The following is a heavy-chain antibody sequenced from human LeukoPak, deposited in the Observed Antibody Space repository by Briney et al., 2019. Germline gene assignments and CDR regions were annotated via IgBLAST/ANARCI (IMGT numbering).Heavy chain of an antibody. D-gene: IGHD1-26*01. CDR1: GFTFSSYG. CDR3: AKDYGLMGELPTRYYYYGMDV. Sequence: GWSLRLSCAASGFTFSSYGMHWVRQAPGKGLEGVAVISYDGSNKYYADSVKGRFTISRDNSKNTLYLQMNSLRAEDTAVYYCAKDYGLMGELPTRYYYYGMDVWGQGTTVTVSS. V-gene: IGHV3-30*18. CDR2: ISYDGSNK. J-gene: IGHJ6*02.